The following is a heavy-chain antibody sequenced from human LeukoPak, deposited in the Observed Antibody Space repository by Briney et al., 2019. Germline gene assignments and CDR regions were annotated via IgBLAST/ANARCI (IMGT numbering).Heavy chain of an antibody. J-gene: IGHJ3*02. Sequence: ASVKVSCKAPGGTFSSYAISWVRQAPGQGLEWMGGIIPIFGTANYAQKFQGRVTITTDESTSTAYMELSSLRSEDTAVYYCARDDHTPDCGGDCAHDAFDIWGQGTMVTVSS. V-gene: IGHV1-69*05. CDR2: IIPIFGTA. CDR1: GGTFSSYA. CDR3: ARDDHTPDCGGDCAHDAFDI. D-gene: IGHD2-21*01.